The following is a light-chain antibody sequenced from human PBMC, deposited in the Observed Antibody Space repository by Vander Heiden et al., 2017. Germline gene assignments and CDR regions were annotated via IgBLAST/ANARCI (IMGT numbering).Light chain of an antibody. CDR1: QSVNTNF. Sequence: EIVLTKSPDTLSLSPGERATLSCSASQSVNTNFLALYQQKPGQAPRLLMSGASTRATGVPDRFSGSGSGTDFTLIISRLESEDCAVYFCQQYGTSPVTFGQGTRLELK. CDR3: QQYGTSPVT. V-gene: IGKV3-20*01. J-gene: IGKJ5*01. CDR2: GAS.